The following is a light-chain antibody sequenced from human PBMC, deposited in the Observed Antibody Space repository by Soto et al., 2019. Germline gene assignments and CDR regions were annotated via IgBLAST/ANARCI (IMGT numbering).Light chain of an antibody. CDR1: SSDVGGYNS. V-gene: IGLV2-14*01. CDR3: SSYTSSSTYV. Sequence: QSAPTQPASVSGSPGQSITISCTGTSSDVGGYNSVSWYQHHPGKVPKLMIYEVSYRPSGVSNRFSGSKSGSTATLTISGLQAEDEADYYCSSYTSSSTYVFGTGTKLTVL. J-gene: IGLJ1*01. CDR2: EVS.